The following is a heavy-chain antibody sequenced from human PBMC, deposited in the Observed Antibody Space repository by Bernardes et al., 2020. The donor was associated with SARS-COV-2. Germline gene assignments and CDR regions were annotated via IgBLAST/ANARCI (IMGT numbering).Heavy chain of an antibody. J-gene: IGHJ4*02. V-gene: IGHV3-48*01. CDR1: GFTFRSSS. Sequence: GGSLRLSCAASGFTFRSSSMNWVRQAPGTGLAWVSYISSSSRTLYYADSVKGRFTISRDNAKNSLYLQMNSLRAEDTAVYYCAREGGLLLWFGESWGQGTLVTGSS. CDR2: ISSSSRTL. D-gene: IGHD3-10*01. CDR3: AREGGLLLWFGES.